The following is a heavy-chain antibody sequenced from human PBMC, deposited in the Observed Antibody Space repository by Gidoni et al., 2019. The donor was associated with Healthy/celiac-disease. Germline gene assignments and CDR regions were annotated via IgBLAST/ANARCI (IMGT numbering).Heavy chain of an antibody. Sequence: PSLKSRVTISVDTSKNQFSLKLSSVTAADTAVYYCAREPRGDKGDYWGQGTLVTVSS. V-gene: IGHV4-31*02. CDR3: AREPRGDKGDY. J-gene: IGHJ4*02. D-gene: IGHD4-17*01.